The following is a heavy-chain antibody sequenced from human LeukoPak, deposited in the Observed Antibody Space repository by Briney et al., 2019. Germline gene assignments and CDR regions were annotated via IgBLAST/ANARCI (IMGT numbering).Heavy chain of an antibody. V-gene: IGHV3-48*01. CDR1: GFTLSSYS. CDR2: ISSSSSPI. Sequence: GGSLRLSCAAPGFTLSSYSMNWVRQAPGKGLEWVSHISSSSSPIYYADSVKGRFTISRDNAKNSLYLQMNSLRAEDAAVYYCASEKQGRGYWGQGTLVTVSS. CDR3: ASEKQGRGY. J-gene: IGHJ4*02.